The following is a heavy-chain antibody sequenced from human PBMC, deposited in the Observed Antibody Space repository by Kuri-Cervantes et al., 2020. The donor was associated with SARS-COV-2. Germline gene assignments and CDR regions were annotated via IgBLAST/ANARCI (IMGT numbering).Heavy chain of an antibody. V-gene: IGHV1-18*01. J-gene: IGHJ3*02. Sequence: ASVKVSCKASGYTFSKYTITWVRQAPGQGLEWMGWISGFSGTTKYAETFQGRVTMTTDTSTSTAYMELSSLRSEDTVVYYCARDNWNYPSHDAFDIWGQGTMVTVSS. D-gene: IGHD1-7*01. CDR3: ARDNWNYPSHDAFDI. CDR1: GYTFSKYT. CDR2: ISGFSGTT.